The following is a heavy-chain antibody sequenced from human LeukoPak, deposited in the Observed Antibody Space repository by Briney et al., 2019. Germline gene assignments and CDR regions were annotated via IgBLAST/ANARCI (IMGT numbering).Heavy chain of an antibody. D-gene: IGHD2-15*01. Sequence: SVKVSCKASGGTFSSYAISWVRQAPGQGLEWMGRIIPILGIANYAQKSQGRVTITADKSTSTAYMELSSLRSEDTAVYYCARVVCSGGSCYPSMTLPFDIWGQGTMVTVSS. CDR3: ARVVCSGGSCYPSMTLPFDI. CDR1: GGTFSSYA. J-gene: IGHJ3*02. CDR2: IIPILGIA. V-gene: IGHV1-69*04.